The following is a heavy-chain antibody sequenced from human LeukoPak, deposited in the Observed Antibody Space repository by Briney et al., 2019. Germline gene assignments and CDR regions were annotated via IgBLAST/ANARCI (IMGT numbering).Heavy chain of an antibody. Sequence: GRSLRLSCAASGFTFSSYGMHWVRQAPGKGLEWVAFIPYDGTNKYHADSVKGRFTISRDNSKNTLYLQMNSLRAEDTAVYYCVQGTRRGAITMVRGVIGKSYYFDSWGQGTLVTVSS. D-gene: IGHD3-10*01. J-gene: IGHJ4*02. CDR1: GFTFSSYG. V-gene: IGHV3-30*02. CDR3: VQGTRRGAITMVRGVIGKSYYFDS. CDR2: IPYDGTNK.